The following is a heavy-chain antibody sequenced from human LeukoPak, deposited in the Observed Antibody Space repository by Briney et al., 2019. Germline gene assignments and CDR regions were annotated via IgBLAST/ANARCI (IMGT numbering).Heavy chain of an antibody. J-gene: IGHJ3*02. CDR2: INPNSGGT. CDR3: ARDLDDSSGYYYRPRAFDI. V-gene: IGHV1-2*06. CDR1: GYTFTGYY. D-gene: IGHD3-22*01. Sequence: ASVKVSCKASGYTFTGYYMHWVRQAPGQGLEWMGRINPNSGGTNYAQRVQGRVTMTRDTSISTAYMELSRLRSDDTAVYYCARDLDDSSGYYYRPRAFDIWGQGTIVTVSS.